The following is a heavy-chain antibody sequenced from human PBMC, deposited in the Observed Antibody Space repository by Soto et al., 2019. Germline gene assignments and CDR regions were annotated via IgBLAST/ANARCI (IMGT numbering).Heavy chain of an antibody. J-gene: IGHJ5*01. CDR1: GFSVSSSH. Sequence: GGSLILSCAVSGFSVSSSHMNWVRQAPGKGLEWVSVIYSGGSTYYADSVKGRFTISRDNSKNTLYLQMNSLRGEDTAVYYCARGFNWLDFWGQGTLVTVSS. CDR2: IYSGGST. V-gene: IGHV3-53*01. CDR3: ARGFNWLDF.